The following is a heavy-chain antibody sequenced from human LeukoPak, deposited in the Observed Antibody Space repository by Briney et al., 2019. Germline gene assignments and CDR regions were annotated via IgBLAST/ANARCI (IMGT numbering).Heavy chain of an antibody. J-gene: IGHJ4*02. CDR1: GGSISSYY. V-gene: IGHV4-59*08. CDR2: ISDIGSI. Sequence: SETLSLTCTVSGGSISSYYWSWIRQPPGKGLEWIAYISDIGSINYNPSLKSRVTISLDTSKNQLSLKLRSVTAADTDVYYCAGHHPRNTVDFWGQGTLVTVSS. CDR3: AGHHPRNTVDF. D-gene: IGHD2/OR15-2a*01.